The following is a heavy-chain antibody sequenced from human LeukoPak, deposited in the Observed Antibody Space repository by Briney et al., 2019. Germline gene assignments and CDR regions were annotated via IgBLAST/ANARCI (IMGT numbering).Heavy chain of an antibody. V-gene: IGHV1-18*01. CDR2: ISAYNGNT. Sequence: ASVKVSCKASGYTFTSYGISWVRQAPGQRLEWMGWISAYNGNTNYAQKLQGRVTMTTDTSTSTAHMELRSLRSDDTAVYYCASLKQLVPYYYYYYMDVWGKGTTVTVSS. D-gene: IGHD6-6*01. J-gene: IGHJ6*03. CDR1: GYTFTSYG. CDR3: ASLKQLVPYYYYYYMDV.